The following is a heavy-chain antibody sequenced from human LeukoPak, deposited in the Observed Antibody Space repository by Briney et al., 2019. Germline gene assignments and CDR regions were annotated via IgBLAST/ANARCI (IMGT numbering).Heavy chain of an antibody. J-gene: IGHJ4*02. CDR2: ISYDGSNK. D-gene: IGHD5-18*01. CDR3: TAGGGTAMVIDY. V-gene: IGHV3-30*03. Sequence: GSLRLSCAASGFTFSSYAMSWVRQAPGKGLEWVAVISYDGSNKYYADSVKGRFTISRDNSKNTLYLQMNSLRAEDTAVYYCTAGGGTAMVIDYWGQGTLVTVSS. CDR1: GFTFSSYA.